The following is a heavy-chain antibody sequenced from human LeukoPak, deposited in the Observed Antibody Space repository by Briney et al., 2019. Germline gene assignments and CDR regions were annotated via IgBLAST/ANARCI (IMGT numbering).Heavy chain of an antibody. CDR1: GFTFSSYA. V-gene: IGHV3-23*01. CDR3: AKDTSIGRYCTNGVCSPFDY. Sequence: GGSLRLSCAGSGFTFSSYAMSWVRQAPGKGLEWVSAISDTSATTYDADSVKGRFTISRDNSRSTLYLQMNSLRAEDTALYYCAKDTSIGRYCTNGVCSPFDYWGQGTLVTVSS. CDR2: ISDTSATT. D-gene: IGHD2-8*01. J-gene: IGHJ4*02.